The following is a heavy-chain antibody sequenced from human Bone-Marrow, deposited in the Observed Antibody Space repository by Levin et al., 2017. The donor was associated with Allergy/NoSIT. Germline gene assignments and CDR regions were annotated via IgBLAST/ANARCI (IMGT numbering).Heavy chain of an antibody. D-gene: IGHD6-25*01. Sequence: GGSLRLSCGGSGFTFTSWPIHWVRQAPGKGLEWVAIISYDGGRKYYGDSMKGRVIISRDNSKKTVDLQMNNLRADDTATYYCAREYDSSAYYHADFDLWGQGSLVTVSS. CDR2: ISYDGGRK. CDR1: GFTFTSWP. J-gene: IGHJ4*02. CDR3: AREYDSSAYYHADFDL. V-gene: IGHV3-30-3*01.